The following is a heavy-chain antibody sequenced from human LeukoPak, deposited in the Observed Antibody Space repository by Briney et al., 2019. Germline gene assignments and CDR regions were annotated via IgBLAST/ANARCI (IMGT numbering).Heavy chain of an antibody. D-gene: IGHD3-10*01. V-gene: IGHV3-23*01. CDR2: IIDSTDAT. CDR3: ASPYGSGSNNWLDP. CDR1: GFTLSNFG. J-gene: IGHJ5*02. Sequence: GGSLRLSCLASGFTLSNFGMSWVRPAPGKGLECVSAIIDSTDATFYADSVQGRFTISRDNSRNTLYLQMNSLGADDTAFYYCASPYGSGSNNWLDPWGQGHLVTVS.